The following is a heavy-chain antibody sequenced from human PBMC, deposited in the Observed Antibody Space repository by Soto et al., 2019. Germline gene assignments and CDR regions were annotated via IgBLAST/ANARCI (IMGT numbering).Heavy chain of an antibody. Sequence: QVQLVQSGAELKKPGASVNISCQASGFTFSDTLINWVRQGPGQRLEWMGWINPANGNTRYPEPFQGRVPISSLSSASTAYVALSDMTSEDPAVYYCARDIVSVGPRANEALDVWGQGTMITVSS. CDR1: GFTFSDTL. V-gene: IGHV1-3*01. CDR3: ARDIVSVGPRANEALDV. D-gene: IGHD1-26*01. CDR2: INPANGNT. J-gene: IGHJ3*01.